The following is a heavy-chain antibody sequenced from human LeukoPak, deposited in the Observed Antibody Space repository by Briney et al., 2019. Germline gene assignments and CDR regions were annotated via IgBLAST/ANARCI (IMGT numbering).Heavy chain of an antibody. CDR1: GCTFTGYY. CDR2: INPNSGGT. CDR3: ARVRYPIPTNYYGSSGYIRGPFDY. J-gene: IGHJ4*02. V-gene: IGHV1-2*02. D-gene: IGHD3-22*01. Sequence: ASVKVSCKASGCTFTGYYMHWVRQAPGQGLEWMGWINPNSGGTNYAQKFQGGVTMTRDTSISTAYMELSRLRSDDTAVYYCARVRYPIPTNYYGSSGYIRGPFDYWGQGTLVTVSS.